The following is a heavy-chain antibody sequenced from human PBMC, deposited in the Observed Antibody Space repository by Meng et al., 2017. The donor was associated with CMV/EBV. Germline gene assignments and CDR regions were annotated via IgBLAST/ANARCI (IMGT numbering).Heavy chain of an antibody. V-gene: IGHV3-30-3*01. Sequence: GGSLRLSCAVSGFTFSSYAMHWVRQAPGKGLEWVAVISYDGSNKYYADSVKGRFTISRDNSKNTLYLQMNSLRAEDTAVYYCASDRGFGDLDSWGQGTLVTVSS. CDR2: ISYDGSNK. CDR3: ASDRGFGDLDS. D-gene: IGHD3-10*01. J-gene: IGHJ4*02. CDR1: GFTFSSYA.